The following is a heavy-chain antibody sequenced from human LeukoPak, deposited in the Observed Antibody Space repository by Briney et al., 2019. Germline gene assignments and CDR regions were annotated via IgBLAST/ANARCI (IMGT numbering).Heavy chain of an antibody. D-gene: IGHD1-1*01. Sequence: GGSLRLSCAASGFTVSTNYMNWVRQAPGKGLEWVSVVYSGGSTYYADSVKGRFTISRDNSKNTLYLQMNSLRAEDTAVYYCAKANWDDEYIFDYWAREPWSPSPQ. CDR2: VYSGGST. CDR3: AKANWDDEYIFDY. V-gene: IGHV3-53*01. J-gene: IGHJ4*02. CDR1: GFTVSTNY.